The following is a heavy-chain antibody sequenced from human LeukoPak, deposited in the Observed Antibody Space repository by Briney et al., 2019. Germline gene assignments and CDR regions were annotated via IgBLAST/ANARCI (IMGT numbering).Heavy chain of an antibody. V-gene: IGHV4-59*12. Sequence: SETLSLTCTASGGSISSYSWSWIRQPPGKGLEWIGYIYYRGSTNYNPSLKSRVTISVDTSKNQFSLKLSSVTAAETAVYYSVRVHSGDDSGNRKYYYFDYWGQGTLVTVSS. CDR3: VRVHSGDDSGNRKYYYFDY. CDR2: IYYRGST. CDR1: GGSISSYS. D-gene: IGHD5-12*01. J-gene: IGHJ4*02.